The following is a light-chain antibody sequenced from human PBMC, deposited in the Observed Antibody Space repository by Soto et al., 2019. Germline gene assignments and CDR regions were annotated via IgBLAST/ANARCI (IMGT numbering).Light chain of an antibody. CDR2: DVT. J-gene: IGLJ2*01. Sequence: QSVLTQPASVSGSPGQSITISCTGTSSDVGRYNYVSWYQQHPGKGPKLMIYDVTNRPSGVSNRFSGSKSGNTAALTISGLQAEDEADYYCSSYAGSSTLVFGGGTKVTVL. CDR3: SSYAGSSTLV. CDR1: SSDVGRYNY. V-gene: IGLV2-14*03.